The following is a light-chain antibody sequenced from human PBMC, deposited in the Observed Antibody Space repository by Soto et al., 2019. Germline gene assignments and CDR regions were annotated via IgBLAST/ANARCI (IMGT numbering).Light chain of an antibody. V-gene: IGLV1-44*01. CDR1: GSSIGTNT. CDR3: AAWDGSLNNVL. J-gene: IGLJ2*01. Sequence: QSVLTQPPLASGTPGQRVSISCSGSGSSIGTNTVNWYRQLPGTAPKLLIYANNQRPSGVPDRFSGSKSGTSASLAISGLQSEDEAEYYCAAWDGSLNNVLFGGGTKLTVL. CDR2: ANN.